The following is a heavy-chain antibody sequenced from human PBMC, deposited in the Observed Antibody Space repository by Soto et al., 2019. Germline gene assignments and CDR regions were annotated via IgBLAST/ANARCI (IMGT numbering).Heavy chain of an antibody. D-gene: IGHD3-10*01. J-gene: IGHJ6*02. Sequence: SETLSLTCAVSGASISRGGSSWSWIRQAPGTGLEWIGYVYHNGITNYNPSLKGRVTISVDKSQNQFSLSLNSVTAADTAVYYCARGLAVRGSYGLDVWGQGXTVTVSS. CDR2: VYHNGIT. CDR1: GASISRGGSS. V-gene: IGHV4-30-2*01. CDR3: ARGLAVRGSYGLDV.